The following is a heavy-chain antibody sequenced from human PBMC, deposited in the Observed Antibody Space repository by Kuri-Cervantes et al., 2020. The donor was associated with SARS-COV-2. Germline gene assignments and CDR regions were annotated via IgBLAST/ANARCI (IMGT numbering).Heavy chain of an antibody. CDR3: ATGKTPVRFLEWSNSRGDAFDI. J-gene: IGHJ3*02. Sequence: GESLKISCAASGFTFKTYGMHWVRQAPGKGLEWVAFTRYDGNNQYYGDSVKGRFSISRDNSKNTLYLHMNSLRAEDTAVYYCATGKTPVRFLEWSNSRGDAFDIWGQGTMVTVSS. D-gene: IGHD3-3*01. V-gene: IGHV3-30*02. CDR2: TRYDGNNQ. CDR1: GFTFKTYG.